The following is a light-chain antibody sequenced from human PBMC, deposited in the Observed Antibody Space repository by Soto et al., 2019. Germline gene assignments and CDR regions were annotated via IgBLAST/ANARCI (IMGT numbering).Light chain of an antibody. Sequence: DIQMTQSPSSLSVSVGDRVTITCRASQNIGTSSNWYQMKLGRAPTLLIYSASTLQSGAPSRFSGGGSGTDFTLTINSLQPEDFATYSCQQSYNAPYTFGQGTMLEIK. J-gene: IGKJ2*01. CDR1: QNIGTS. V-gene: IGKV1-39*01. CDR3: QQSYNAPYT. CDR2: SAS.